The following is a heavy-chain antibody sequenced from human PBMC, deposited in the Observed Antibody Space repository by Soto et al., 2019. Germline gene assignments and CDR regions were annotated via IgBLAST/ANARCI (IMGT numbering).Heavy chain of an antibody. CDR2: ISSSSSYI. Sequence: GGSLRLSCAASGFTFSSYSMNWVRQAPGKGLEWVSSISSSSSYIYYADSVKGRFTISRDNAKNSLYLQMNSLRAEDTAVYYCARDHAPVLRFLEWVEDGMDVWGQGTTVTVSS. D-gene: IGHD3-3*01. CDR3: ARDHAPVLRFLEWVEDGMDV. V-gene: IGHV3-21*01. J-gene: IGHJ6*02. CDR1: GFTFSSYS.